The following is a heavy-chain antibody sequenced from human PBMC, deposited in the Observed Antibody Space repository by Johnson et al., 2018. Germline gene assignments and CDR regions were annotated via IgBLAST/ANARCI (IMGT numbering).Heavy chain of an antibody. Sequence: QVQLVQSGAEVKKPGSSVKVSCKASGGTFSSYGISWVRQAPGQGLEWMGGFIPIFGAANYGQKFQGRVPITADESTNTAYMELRSRRSEDTAVYYCATPISAGAEYFQHWGQGTLVTVSS. V-gene: IGHV1-69*01. CDR1: GGTFSSYG. D-gene: IGHD3-3*01. J-gene: IGHJ1*01. CDR3: ATPISAGAEYFQH. CDR2: FIPIFGAA.